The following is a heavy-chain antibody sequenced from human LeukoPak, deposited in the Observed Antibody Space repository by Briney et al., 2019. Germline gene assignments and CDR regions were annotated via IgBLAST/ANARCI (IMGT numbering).Heavy chain of an antibody. Sequence: PGGSLRLSCAASGFTFSSYGMHWVRQAPGKGLEWVAVISYDGSNKYYADSVKGRFTISRDNSKNTLYLQMNSLRAEDTAVYYCARVSLQLGIFEYWGQGTLVTVSS. D-gene: IGHD6-6*01. CDR2: ISYDGSNK. J-gene: IGHJ4*02. V-gene: IGHV3-30*03. CDR3: ARVSLQLGIFEY. CDR1: GFTFSSYG.